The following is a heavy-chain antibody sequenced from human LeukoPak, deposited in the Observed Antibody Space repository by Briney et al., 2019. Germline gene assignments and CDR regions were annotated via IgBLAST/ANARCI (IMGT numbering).Heavy chain of an antibody. Sequence: GGSLRLSCEGSGFTFSNYYMNWVRQAPGKGLEWLSSISGTNTYISHADSVRGRFTIARGNVRNSLYLQMNSLRAEDTAIYYCARAMRRGNYLDYWGQGTLVTVSS. D-gene: IGHD2/OR15-2a*01. CDR1: GFTFSNYY. CDR2: ISGTNTYI. CDR3: ARAMRRGNYLDY. J-gene: IGHJ4*02. V-gene: IGHV3-21*01.